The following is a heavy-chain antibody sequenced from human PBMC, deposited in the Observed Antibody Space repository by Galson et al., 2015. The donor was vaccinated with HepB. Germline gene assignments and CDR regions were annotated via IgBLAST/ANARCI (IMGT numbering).Heavy chain of an antibody. V-gene: IGHV3-15*01. Sequence: SLRLSCAASGFTFITAWMSWVRQVPGKGLEWVGRIKNRGDGGAIDYAAPVKGRFTISRDDSKHTLYLQMSSLKTEDTAGYYCTTVRVGGGYWGPGTRVTVSS. CDR1: GFTFITAW. CDR2: IKNRGDGGAI. D-gene: IGHD1-26*01. CDR3: TTVRVGGGY. J-gene: IGHJ4*02.